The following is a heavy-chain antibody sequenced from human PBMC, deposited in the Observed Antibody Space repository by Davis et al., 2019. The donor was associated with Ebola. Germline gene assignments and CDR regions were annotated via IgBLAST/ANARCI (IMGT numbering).Heavy chain of an antibody. CDR2: INHIGST. Sequence: SETLSLTCAVYGGSFSGYYWSWIRQPPGKGLEWIGEINHIGSTKYNPSLKSRVTISVDTSKNQFSLKLSSVTAADTAVYYCARGHYFWSGYHQVLYYYGMDVWGQGTTVTVSS. CDR3: ARGHYFWSGYHQVLYYYGMDV. D-gene: IGHD3-3*01. V-gene: IGHV4-34*01. J-gene: IGHJ6*02. CDR1: GGSFSGYY.